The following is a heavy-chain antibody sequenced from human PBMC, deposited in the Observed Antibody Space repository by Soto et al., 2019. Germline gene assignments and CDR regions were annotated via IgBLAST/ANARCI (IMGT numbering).Heavy chain of an antibody. CDR1: GGTFSSYA. CDR2: IIPIFGTA. D-gene: IGHD3-10*01. J-gene: IGHJ1*01. V-gene: IGHV1-69*01. Sequence: QVQLVQSGAEVKKTGSSVKVSCKASGGTFSSYAISWVRQAPGQGLEWMGGIIPIFGTANYAQKFQGRVTITADESTSTAYMELGSLRSEDTAVYYCASLPMYYRAGEYFQHWGQGTLVTVSS. CDR3: ASLPMYYRAGEYFQH.